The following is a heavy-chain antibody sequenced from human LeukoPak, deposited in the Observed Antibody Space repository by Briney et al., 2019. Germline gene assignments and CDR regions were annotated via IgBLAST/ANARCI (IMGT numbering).Heavy chain of an antibody. V-gene: IGHV1-2*02. Sequence: GASVKVSCKASGYTFTGYYMHWVRQAPGQGLEWMGWINPNSGGTNYAQKFQGRVTMTRDTSISTAYMELSRLRSDDTAVYYCARARAYSSSWYDFDYWGQGTLVTVSS. D-gene: IGHD6-13*01. CDR3: ARARAYSSSWYDFDY. CDR2: INPNSGGT. CDR1: GYTFTGYY. J-gene: IGHJ4*02.